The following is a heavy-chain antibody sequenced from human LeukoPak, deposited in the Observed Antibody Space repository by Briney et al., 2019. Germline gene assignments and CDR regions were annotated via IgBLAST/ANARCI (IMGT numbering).Heavy chain of an antibody. CDR2: IIPIFGTA. Sequence: SVKVSCKASGGTFSSYAISWVRQAPGQGLEWMGGIIPIFGTANYAQKFQGRVTITADKSTSTAYMELSSLRSEDTAVYYCARDTYYYGSGKSKLLDWGQGTLVTVSS. D-gene: IGHD3-10*01. CDR1: GGTFSSYA. V-gene: IGHV1-69*06. J-gene: IGHJ4*02. CDR3: ARDTYYYGSGKSKLLD.